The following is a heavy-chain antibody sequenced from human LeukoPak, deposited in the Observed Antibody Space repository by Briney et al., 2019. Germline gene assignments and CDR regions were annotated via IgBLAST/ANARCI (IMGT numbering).Heavy chain of an antibody. Sequence: PSETLSLTCAVYGGSFSGYYWSWIRQPAGKGLEWIGEINHSGSTNYNPSLKSRVTISVDTSKNQFSLKLSSVTAADTAVYYCARLGSAISRSFVDYWGQGTLVTVSS. J-gene: IGHJ4*02. CDR2: INHSGST. CDR3: ARLGSAISRSFVDY. V-gene: IGHV4-34*01. CDR1: GGSFSGYY. D-gene: IGHD2-21*01.